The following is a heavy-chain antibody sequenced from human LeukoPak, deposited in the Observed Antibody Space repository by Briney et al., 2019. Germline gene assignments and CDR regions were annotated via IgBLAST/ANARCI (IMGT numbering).Heavy chain of an antibody. CDR2: ISSSSRYI. CDR3: ARVAEAAAFDY. Sequence: PGGSLRLSCAASGFTFSSYSMNWVRQAPGKGLEWVSSISSSSRYIYYADSMKGRFTISRDNAKNSLFLQMNSPRAEDTAVYYCARVAEAAAFDYWGQGTLVTVSS. J-gene: IGHJ4*02. CDR1: GFTFSSYS. D-gene: IGHD6-13*01. V-gene: IGHV3-21*01.